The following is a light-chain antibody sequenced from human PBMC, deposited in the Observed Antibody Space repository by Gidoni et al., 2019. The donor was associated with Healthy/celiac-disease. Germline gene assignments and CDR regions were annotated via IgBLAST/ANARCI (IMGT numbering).Light chain of an antibody. CDR1: ALPKQY. CDR3: QSADSSGTWV. Sequence: YELTQPPSVSVSPGQTARITCSGDALPKQYAYWYQQKPGQAPVLVIYKDSERPSGIPERFSGSSSGTTVTLTISGVQAEDEADYYCQSADSSGTWVFGGGTKLTVL. V-gene: IGLV3-25*03. CDR2: KDS. J-gene: IGLJ3*02.